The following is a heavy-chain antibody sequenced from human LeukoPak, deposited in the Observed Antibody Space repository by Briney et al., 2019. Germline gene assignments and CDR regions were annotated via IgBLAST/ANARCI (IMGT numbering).Heavy chain of an antibody. D-gene: IGHD5-18*01. CDR2: ISSSGSTI. CDR3: ARDWKVDTAMVWIFDY. CDR1: GFTFSSYE. J-gene: IGHJ4*02. V-gene: IGHV3-48*03. Sequence: PGGSLRLSCAASGFTFSSYEMNWVRQAPGKGLEWISYISSSGSTIHYADSVKGRFTISRDNSKNTLYLQMNSLRAEDTAVYYCARDWKVDTAMVWIFDYWGQGTLVTVSS.